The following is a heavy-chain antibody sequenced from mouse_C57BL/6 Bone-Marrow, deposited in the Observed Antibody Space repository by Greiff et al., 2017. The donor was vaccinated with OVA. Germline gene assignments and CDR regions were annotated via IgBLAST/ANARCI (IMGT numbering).Heavy chain of an antibody. Sequence: EVQRVESEGGLVQPGSSMKLSCTASGFTFSDYYMAWVRQVPEKGLEWVANINYDGSSTYYLDSLKSRFIISRDNAKNILYLQMSSLKSEDTATYYCARVFEVRGYYAMDYWGQGTSVTVSS. J-gene: IGHJ4*01. CDR1: GFTFSDYY. CDR3: ARVFEVRGYYAMDY. CDR2: INYDGSST. V-gene: IGHV5-16*01.